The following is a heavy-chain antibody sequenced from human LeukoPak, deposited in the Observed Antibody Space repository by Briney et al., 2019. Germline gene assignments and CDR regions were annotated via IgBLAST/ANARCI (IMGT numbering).Heavy chain of an antibody. D-gene: IGHD1-26*01. J-gene: IGHJ4*02. CDR2: ISSSSYI. CDR1: GFTFSTYS. CDR3: ARTQSGSYGFDY. V-gene: IGHV3-21*01. Sequence: GGSLRLSXAASGFTFSTYSTNWVRQAPGKGLEWVSSISSSSYIYYADSVKGRFTISRDNAKNSLYLQMNSLRAEDTAVYYCARTQSGSYGFDYWGQGTLVTVSS.